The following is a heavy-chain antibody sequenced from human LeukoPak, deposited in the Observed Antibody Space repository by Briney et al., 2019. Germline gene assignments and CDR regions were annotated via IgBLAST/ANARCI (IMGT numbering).Heavy chain of an antibody. CDR3: ARHLRRLGGSYSNYGMDV. Sequence: GESLKISCKGSGYSFTSYWIGWVRQMPGKGLEWMGIIYPGDSDTRYSPSFQGQVTISADKSISTAYLQWSSLKASDTAMYYCARHLRRLGGSYSNYGMDVWGQGTTVTVSS. D-gene: IGHD1-26*01. J-gene: IGHJ6*02. CDR2: IYPGDSDT. V-gene: IGHV5-51*01. CDR1: GYSFTSYW.